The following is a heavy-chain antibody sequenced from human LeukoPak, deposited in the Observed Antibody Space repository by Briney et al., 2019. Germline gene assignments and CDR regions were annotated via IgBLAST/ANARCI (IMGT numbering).Heavy chain of an antibody. J-gene: IGHJ4*02. Sequence: ASVKVSCKTSGYTFTIYFIHWVRQAPGQGLQWMGWINPNNGDTNYAQRFQGRVTLTRDTSISAVYMELSSLRSDDTAVYYCARFPDSWNYDYWGQGTLVTVSS. V-gene: IGHV1-2*02. D-gene: IGHD1-7*01. CDR2: INPNNGDT. CDR1: GYTFTIYF. CDR3: ARFPDSWNYDY.